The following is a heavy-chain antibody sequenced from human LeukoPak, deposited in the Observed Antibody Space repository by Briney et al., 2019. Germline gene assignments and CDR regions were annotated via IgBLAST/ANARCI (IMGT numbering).Heavy chain of an antibody. CDR1: GFTFSGYA. Sequence: PGGSLRLSCAASGFTFSGYAMSWVRQAPGEGPEWVSALGSGGRGSHYADSVKGRFTISRDDSKNTLYLQMNSLRAEDTAVYFCARPGLAVAGTRWFDPWGQGTLVTVSS. CDR2: LGSGGRGS. V-gene: IGHV3-23*01. CDR3: ARPGLAVAGTRWFDP. J-gene: IGHJ5*02. D-gene: IGHD6-19*01.